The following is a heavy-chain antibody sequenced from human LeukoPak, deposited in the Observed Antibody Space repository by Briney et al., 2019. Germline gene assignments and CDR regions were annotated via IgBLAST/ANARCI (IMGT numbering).Heavy chain of an antibody. Sequence: GSLRLSCAASGFTFSSYCMSWVRQAPGKGLEWVANIKQDGSEKYYVDSVKGRFTISRDNAKNSLYLQMNSLRAEDTAVYYCGTIGSSWYDGYCGQGTLVTVSS. CDR2: IKQDGSEK. V-gene: IGHV3-7*01. J-gene: IGHJ4*02. CDR1: GFTFSSYC. CDR3: GTIGSSWYDGY. D-gene: IGHD6-13*01.